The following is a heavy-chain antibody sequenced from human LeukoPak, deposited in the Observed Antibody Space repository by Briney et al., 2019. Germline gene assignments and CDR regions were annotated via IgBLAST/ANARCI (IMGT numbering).Heavy chain of an antibody. CDR1: GYTFTSYA. CDR3: ARVRDHLEYSSSSFWFDP. V-gene: IGHV7-4-1*02. CDR2: INTNTGNP. D-gene: IGHD6-6*01. J-gene: IGHJ5*02. Sequence: ASVKVSCKASGYTFTSYAMNWVRRAPGQGLEWMGWINTNTGNPTYAQGFTGRFVFSLDTSVSTAYLQISSLKAEDTAVYYCARVRDHLEYSSSSFWFDPWGQGTLVTVSS.